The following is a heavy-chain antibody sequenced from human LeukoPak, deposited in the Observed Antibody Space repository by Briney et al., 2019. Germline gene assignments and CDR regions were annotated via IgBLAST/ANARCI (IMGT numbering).Heavy chain of an antibody. CDR3: ARRVVTGSGVTFGLDV. CDR1: EFTFSSYW. J-gene: IGHJ6*02. Sequence: PGGSLRLSCAASEFTFSSYWMHWVRRGPGKGLVWVSHINADVTTTTYADSVKGRFTISRDNAKNMLYLQMNSLRAEDTAVYYCARRVVTGSGVTFGLDVWGQGTTVTVS. V-gene: IGHV3-74*03. CDR2: INADVTTT. D-gene: IGHD3-10*01.